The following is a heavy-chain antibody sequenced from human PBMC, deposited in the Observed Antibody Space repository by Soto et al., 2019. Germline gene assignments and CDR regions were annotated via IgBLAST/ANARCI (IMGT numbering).Heavy chain of an antibody. CDR1: GYTFTSYS. CDR2: CNVYNGNT. D-gene: IGHD2-2*01. CDR3: ARDGVLVPPGSSGY. J-gene: IGHJ4*02. Sequence: ALVKVSCKASGYTFTSYSISWVRQAPGQGLEWRGWCNVYNGNTKYAQKFQGRVTRTTDTSTSTVYMDLRSLTSDDTAVYYFARDGVLVPPGSSGYWGPRPLVHGSS. V-gene: IGHV1-18*01.